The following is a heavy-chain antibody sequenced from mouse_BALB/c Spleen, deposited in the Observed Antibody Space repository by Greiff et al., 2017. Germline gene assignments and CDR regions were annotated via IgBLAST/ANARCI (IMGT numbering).Heavy chain of an antibody. CDR2: ISSGGSYT. CDR3: ASGDYYGSSLAD. Sequence: EVQVVESGGGLVKPGGSLKLSCAASGFTFSSYAMSWVRQTPEKRLEWVATISSGGSYTYYPDSVKGRFTISRDNAKNTLYLQMSSLRSEDTAMYYCASGDYYGSSLADWGEGTLVTVSA. J-gene: IGHJ3*01. CDR1: GFTFSSYA. D-gene: IGHD1-1*01. V-gene: IGHV5-9-3*01.